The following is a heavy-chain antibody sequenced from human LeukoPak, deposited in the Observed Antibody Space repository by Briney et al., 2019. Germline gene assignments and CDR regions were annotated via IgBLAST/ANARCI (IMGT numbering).Heavy chain of an antibody. Sequence: ASVKVSCKASGYTFTSYGISWVRQAPGQGVEWMGWISAYNGNTNYAQKLQGRVTMTTDTSTSTAYMELRSLRSDDTAVYYCARDPVTMVRGVQDNNYNWFDPWGQGTLVTVSS. J-gene: IGHJ5*02. D-gene: IGHD3-10*01. CDR3: ARDPVTMVRGVQDNNYNWFDP. CDR1: GYTFTSYG. CDR2: ISAYNGNT. V-gene: IGHV1-18*01.